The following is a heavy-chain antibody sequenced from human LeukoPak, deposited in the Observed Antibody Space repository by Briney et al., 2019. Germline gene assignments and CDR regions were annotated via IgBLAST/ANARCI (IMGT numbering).Heavy chain of an antibody. CDR2: VYYSGSN. D-gene: IGHD6-19*01. Sequence: SETLSLTCTVSGASIDGHYWSWIRLPPGKGLEWIGFVYYSGSNSYNLSLKSGVTISADTSNNQFTLKLDSVTAADTAVYYCARLSRVAVAGSYGYHSMDVWGGGATVTVSS. V-gene: IGHV4-59*11. CDR3: ARLSRVAVAGSYGYHSMDV. J-gene: IGHJ6*04. CDR1: GASIDGHY.